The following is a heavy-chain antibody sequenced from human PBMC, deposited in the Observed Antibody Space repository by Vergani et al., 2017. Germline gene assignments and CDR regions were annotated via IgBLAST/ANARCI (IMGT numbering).Heavy chain of an antibody. V-gene: IGHV4-34*01. J-gene: IGHJ4*02. CDR2: INHSGST. CDR1: GGSFSGYY. D-gene: IGHD2-2*01. CDR3: AGGVPLDY. Sequence: QVQLQQWGAGLLKPSETLSLTCAVYGGSFSGYYWSWIRQPPGKGLEWIGEINHSGSTNYNPSLKSRVTISVDTSKNQFSLKLGSVTAADTAVYYWAGGVPLDYWGQGTLVTVSA.